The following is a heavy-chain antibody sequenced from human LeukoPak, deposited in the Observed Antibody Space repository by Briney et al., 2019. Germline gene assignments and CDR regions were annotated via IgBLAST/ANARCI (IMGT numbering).Heavy chain of an antibody. CDR2: INHGGST. V-gene: IGHV4-34*01. J-gene: IGHJ4*02. CDR1: GGSLSAYY. D-gene: IGHD3/OR15-3a*01. CDR3: ARQTGSGLFTLP. Sequence: SETLSLTCAVYGGSLSAYYWTWIRQPPGKGLEWIGEINHGGSTNYNPSLKSRVTISIDTSKNQISLRLTSVTATDTAMYYCARQTGSGLFTLPGGQGTLVTVSS.